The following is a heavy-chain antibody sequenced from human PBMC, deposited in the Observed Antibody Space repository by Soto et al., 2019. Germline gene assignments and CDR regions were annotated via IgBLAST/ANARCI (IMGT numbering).Heavy chain of an antibody. CDR1: GYSFTSYW. D-gene: IGHD6-6*01. J-gene: IGHJ6*02. V-gene: IGHV5-51*01. Sequence: RGESLKISCKGSGYSFTSYWIGWVRQMPGKGLELMGIIYRGDSDTRYRPSFQGQVTISAEKSISTAYLQWSSLKASDTAMYYCARRGSSSSWAYYYYYGMHXWGQVTTVTVS. CDR2: IYRGDSDT. CDR3: ARRGSSSSWAYYYYYGMHX.